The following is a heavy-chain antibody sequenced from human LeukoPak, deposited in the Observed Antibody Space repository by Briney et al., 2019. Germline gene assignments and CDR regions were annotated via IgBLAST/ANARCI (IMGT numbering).Heavy chain of an antibody. Sequence: LETLSLTCSVSGGSLSGYYWTWIRQPAGKGLEWIGRISTSGSTTYNPSLKSRVTMSVETPKNQFSLRLTSVTAADTAVYYCARVSRNWDFDYWGQGTLVTVSS. D-gene: IGHD7-27*01. J-gene: IGHJ4*02. CDR3: ARVSRNWDFDY. CDR1: GGSLSGYY. V-gene: IGHV4-4*07. CDR2: ISTSGST.